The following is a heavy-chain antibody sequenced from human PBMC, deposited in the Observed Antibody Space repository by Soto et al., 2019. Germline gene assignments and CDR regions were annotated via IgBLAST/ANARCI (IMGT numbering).Heavy chain of an antibody. J-gene: IGHJ4*02. CDR1: GFTFGRYA. CDR3: AGDYYDFWSGYFDY. D-gene: IGHD3-3*01. CDR2: ISGAGGRT. Sequence: EVQLLESGGGLVQPGGSLRLSCTGSGFTFGRYAMSWVRLAPGRGLEWVSMISGAGGRTHYADSVKGRFTVSRDNSKSTMYLQMNSLRPEDTAVYYCAGDYYDFWSGYFDYWGQGTLVTVSS. V-gene: IGHV3-23*01.